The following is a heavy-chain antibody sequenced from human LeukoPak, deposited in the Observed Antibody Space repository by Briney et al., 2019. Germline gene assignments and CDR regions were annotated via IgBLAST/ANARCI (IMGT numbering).Heavy chain of an antibody. CDR3: ARGGHASYYDFWSGYSFDY. J-gene: IGHJ4*02. D-gene: IGHD3-3*01. Sequence: SETLSLTCTVSVGSISSYYWSWIRQPPGKGLEWIGYIYYSGSTNYNPSLKSRVTISVDTSKNQFSLKLSSVTAADTAVYYCARGGHASYYDFWSGYSFDYWGQGTLVTVSS. CDR2: IYYSGST. V-gene: IGHV4-59*01. CDR1: VGSISSYY.